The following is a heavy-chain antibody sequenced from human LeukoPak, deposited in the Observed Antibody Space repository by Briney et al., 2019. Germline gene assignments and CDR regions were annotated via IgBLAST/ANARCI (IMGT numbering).Heavy chain of an antibody. Sequence: GGSLRLSCAASGFTFSRHGMHWVRQAPGKGLEWVAVVADDGRGKHHADSVKGRFTISRDNSKKTLYLQMNSLRPEDTAVYYCAKDGVLSAAAYYFDCWGQGTLVTVSS. D-gene: IGHD6-13*01. J-gene: IGHJ4*02. CDR1: GFTFSRHG. V-gene: IGHV3-30*18. CDR3: AKDGVLSAAAYYFDC. CDR2: VADDGRGK.